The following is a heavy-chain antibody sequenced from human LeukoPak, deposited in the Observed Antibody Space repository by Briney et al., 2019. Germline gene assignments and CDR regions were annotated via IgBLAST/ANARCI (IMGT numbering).Heavy chain of an antibody. CDR1: GYTFPGYY. CDR2: INPNSGGT. J-gene: IGHJ4*02. V-gene: IGHV1-2*02. CDR3: ARVRRITMFGVVIIKWAYFDY. D-gene: IGHD3-3*01. Sequence: GASVKVSCKASGYTFPGYYMHWVRQAPGQGLEWMGWINPNSGGTNYAQKFQGRVTMTRDTSISTAYMELSRLRSDDTAVYYCARVRRITMFGVVIIKWAYFDYWGQGTLVTVSS.